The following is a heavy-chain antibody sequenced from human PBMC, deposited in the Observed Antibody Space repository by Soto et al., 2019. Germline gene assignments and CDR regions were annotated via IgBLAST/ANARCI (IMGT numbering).Heavy chain of an antibody. Sequence: QVQLQESGPGLVKPSETLSLTCTVSGGSVSSGSYYWSWIRQPPGKGLEWIGYIYDSGTTKSNPSLISRVTISIDTYKNQFSLERGYVTAAETDVYYCARDGGDCTDGICLFDSRRQGTLDNVSS. D-gene: IGHD2-8*01. CDR3: ARDGGDCTDGICLFDS. V-gene: IGHV4-61*01. CDR2: IYDSGTT. CDR1: GGSVSSGSYY. J-gene: IGHJ4*02.